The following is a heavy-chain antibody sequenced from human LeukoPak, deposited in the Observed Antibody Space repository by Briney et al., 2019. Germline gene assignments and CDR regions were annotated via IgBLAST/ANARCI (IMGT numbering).Heavy chain of an antibody. Sequence: ASVNVSCKASGYTFTGYYMHWVRQAPGQGLEWMGWINPNSGGTNYAQKFQGRVTMTRDTSISTAYMELSRLRSDDTAVYYCARTLASTSRRPTALWFAYWGQGTLVTVSS. J-gene: IGHJ4*02. CDR2: INPNSGGT. CDR1: GYTFTGYY. CDR3: ARTLASTSRRPTALWFAY. D-gene: IGHD1-1*01. V-gene: IGHV1-2*02.